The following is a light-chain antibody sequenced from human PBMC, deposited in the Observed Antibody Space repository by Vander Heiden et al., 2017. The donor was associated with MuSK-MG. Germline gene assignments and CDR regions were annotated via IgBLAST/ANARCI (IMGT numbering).Light chain of an antibody. CDR2: DAS. CDR1: QSVSSY. J-gene: IGKJ2*01. CDR3: QQRSNSYT. V-gene: IGKV3-11*01. Sequence: EIVLTQSPATLSLSPGERATLSCRASQSVSSYLAWYQQKPGQAPRLLIYDASNRATGIPARFSGSGSGTDFTLTISSLEPEDFAVYYWQQRSNSYTFGQGTKLEIK.